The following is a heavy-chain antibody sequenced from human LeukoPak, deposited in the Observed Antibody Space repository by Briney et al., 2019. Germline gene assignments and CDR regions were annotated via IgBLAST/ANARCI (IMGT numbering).Heavy chain of an antibody. Sequence: RESLKISCKGSGYSFTNYWIAWVRQMPGKGLEWMGIIYPGDSDTRYSPSFQGQVTISADKSISTAYLQWNSLKASDTAMYYCARRHKRGAYSYGVDYWGQGTLVTVSS. CDR3: ARRHKRGAYSYGVDY. J-gene: IGHJ4*02. D-gene: IGHD5-18*01. CDR2: IYPGDSDT. V-gene: IGHV5-51*01. CDR1: GYSFTNYW.